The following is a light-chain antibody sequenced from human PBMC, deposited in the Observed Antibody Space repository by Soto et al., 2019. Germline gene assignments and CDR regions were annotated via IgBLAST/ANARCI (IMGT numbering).Light chain of an antibody. J-gene: IGLJ2*01. CDR2: EGS. Sequence: QSVLTQPASVSGSPGQSITISCTGTSSDVGAYNLVSWYQHHPGKAPKLLIFEGSKRPSGVSNRFPGSKSGNTASLTISGLQAEDEADYHCCSYGGFSTFVVFGGGTKVTVL. CDR3: CSYGGFSTFVV. V-gene: IGLV2-23*03. CDR1: SSDVGAYNL.